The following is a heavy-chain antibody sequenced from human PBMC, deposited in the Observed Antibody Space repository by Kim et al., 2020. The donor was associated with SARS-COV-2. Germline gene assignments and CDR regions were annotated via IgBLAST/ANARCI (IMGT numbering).Heavy chain of an antibody. J-gene: IGHJ6*02. D-gene: IGHD3-9*01. CDR2: IWYDGSNK. CDR3: ARDLKYYDILTGYYPPQGVYYYYGMDV. Sequence: GGSLRLSCAASGFTFSSYGRHWVRQAPGKGLEWVAVIWYDGSNKYYADSVKGRFTISRDNSKNTLYLQMNSLRAEDTAVYYCARDLKYYDILTGYYPPQGVYYYYGMDVWGQGTTVTVSS. V-gene: IGHV3-33*01. CDR1: GFTFSSYG.